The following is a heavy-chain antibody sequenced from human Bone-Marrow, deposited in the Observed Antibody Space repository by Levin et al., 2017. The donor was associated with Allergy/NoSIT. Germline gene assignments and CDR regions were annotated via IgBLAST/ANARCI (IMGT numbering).Heavy chain of an antibody. CDR1: GFTFSSYW. CDR2: IKQDGSEK. V-gene: IGHV3-7*01. J-gene: IGHJ6*02. Sequence: QLGESLKISCAASGFTFSSYWMSWVRQAPGKGLEWVANIKQDGSEKHYVDSVKGRFTISRDSAKNSLYLQMNSLRAEDTAVYYCARGGSIGYYYGMDVWGQGTTVTVSS. D-gene: IGHD2/OR15-2a*01. CDR3: ARGGSIGYYYGMDV.